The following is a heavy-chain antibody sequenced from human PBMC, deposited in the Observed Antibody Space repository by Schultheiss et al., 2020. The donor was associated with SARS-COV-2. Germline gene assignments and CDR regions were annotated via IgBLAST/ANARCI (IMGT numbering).Heavy chain of an antibody. D-gene: IGHD4-17*01. V-gene: IGHV3-21*01. CDR1: GFIFGRYS. J-gene: IGHJ3*02. CDR2: ISSSSSYI. Sequence: GGSLRLSCAASGFIFGRYSLNWVRQAPGKGLEWVSSISSSSSYIYYADSVKGRFTISRDNAKNSLYLQMNSLRAEDTAVYYCARDYAAYDAFDIWGQGTMVTVSS. CDR3: ARDYAAYDAFDI.